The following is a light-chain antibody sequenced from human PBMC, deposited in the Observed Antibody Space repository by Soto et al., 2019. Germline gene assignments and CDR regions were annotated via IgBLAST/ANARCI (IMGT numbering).Light chain of an antibody. Sequence: DLQMTQSPSTLSASVGDRVTITCRTSQSITNRLAWYQQKPGKAPKVLIYDASNLEYGVPSRFSGSGFGTEFILTISSLQPDDFATYWCQHYGGMWTFGQGTKVEMK. CDR3: QHYGGMWT. CDR1: QSITNR. J-gene: IGKJ1*01. CDR2: DAS. V-gene: IGKV1-5*01.